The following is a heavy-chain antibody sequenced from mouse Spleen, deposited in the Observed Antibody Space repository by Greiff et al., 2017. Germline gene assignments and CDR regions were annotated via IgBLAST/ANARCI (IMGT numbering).Heavy chain of an antibody. CDR2: INPNNGGT. CDR1: GYTFTDYN. D-gene: IGHD1-1*01. CDR3: ARLNYYYGSSSYWYFDV. J-gene: IGHJ1*01. Sequence: VQLQQSGPELVKPGASVKIPCKASGYTFTDYNMDWVKQSHGKSLEWIGDINPNNGGTIYNQKFKGKATLTVDKSSSTAYMELRSLTSEDTAVYYCARLNYYYGSSSYWYFDVWGAGTTVTVSS. V-gene: IGHV1-18*01.